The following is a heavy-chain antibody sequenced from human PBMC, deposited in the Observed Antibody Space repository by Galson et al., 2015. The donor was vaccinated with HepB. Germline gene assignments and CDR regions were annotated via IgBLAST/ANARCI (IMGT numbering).Heavy chain of an antibody. CDR3: ARESLVEMATDRSFDY. D-gene: IGHD5-24*01. J-gene: IGHJ4*02. Sequence: SLRLSCAASGFTFSSYSMNWVRQAPGKGLEWVSYISSSSSTIYYADSVKGRFTISRDNAKNSLYLQMNSLRAEDTAVYYCARESLVEMATDRSFDYWGQGTLVTVSS. V-gene: IGHV3-48*01. CDR1: GFTFSSYS. CDR2: ISSSSSTI.